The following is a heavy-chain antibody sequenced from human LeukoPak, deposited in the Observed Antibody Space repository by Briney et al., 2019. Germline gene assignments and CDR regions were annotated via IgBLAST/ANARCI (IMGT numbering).Heavy chain of an antibody. J-gene: IGHJ4*02. CDR2: INSDGRNT. CDR3: AREGDSGGINFDY. V-gene: IGHV3-74*01. CDR1: GFTFSSYW. D-gene: IGHD4-23*01. Sequence: GGSLRLSCAASGFTFSSYWMHWVRQAPGKGLVWVSRINSDGRNTRYADPVRGRFTISRDNAKNTLFLQMNSLRAEDTAVYYCAREGDSGGINFDYWGQGTPVTASS.